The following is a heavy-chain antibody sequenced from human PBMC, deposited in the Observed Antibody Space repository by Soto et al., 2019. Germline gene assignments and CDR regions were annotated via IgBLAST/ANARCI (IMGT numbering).Heavy chain of an antibody. CDR3: ARELPPNDY. V-gene: IGHV1-46*01. Sequence: ASVKGSCKASGYTFTSHHMHWLRQVPGEGLDWMGMINPRSGGTNSPQKFQGRVTMTRDTSTSTVYMELRSLRSDDTAVYYCARELPPNDYWGQGTLVTVSS. CDR1: GYTFTSHH. J-gene: IGHJ4*02. CDR2: INPRSGGT. D-gene: IGHD3-10*01.